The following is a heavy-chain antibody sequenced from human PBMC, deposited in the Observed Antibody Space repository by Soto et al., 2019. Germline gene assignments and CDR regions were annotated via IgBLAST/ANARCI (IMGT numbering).Heavy chain of an antibody. V-gene: IGHV4-59*01. Sequence: QVQLQESGPGLVKPSETLSLTCTVSGGSISSYYWSWIRQPPGKGLEWIGYIYYSGSTNYNPSLKSGVIISVDTSKNPFSLKLSSVTAADTAVYYCARVSAGYWYFDLWGRGTLVTVSS. CDR3: ARVSAGYWYFDL. D-gene: IGHD6-19*01. CDR2: IYYSGST. J-gene: IGHJ2*01. CDR1: GGSISSYY.